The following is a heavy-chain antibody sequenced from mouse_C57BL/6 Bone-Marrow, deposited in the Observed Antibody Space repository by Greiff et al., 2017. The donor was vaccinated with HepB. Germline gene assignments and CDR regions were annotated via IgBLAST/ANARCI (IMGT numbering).Heavy chain of an antibody. D-gene: IGHD1-1*01. Sequence: VKLQQPGAELVKPGASVKLSCKASGYTFTSYWMHWVKQRPGQGLEWIGMIHPNSGSTNYNEKFKSKATLTVDKSSSTAYMQLSSLTSEDSAFYYCASSDYYGSSSFAYWGQGTLVTVSA. J-gene: IGHJ3*01. V-gene: IGHV1-64*01. CDR1: GYTFTSYW. CDR2: IHPNSGST. CDR3: ASSDYYGSSSFAY.